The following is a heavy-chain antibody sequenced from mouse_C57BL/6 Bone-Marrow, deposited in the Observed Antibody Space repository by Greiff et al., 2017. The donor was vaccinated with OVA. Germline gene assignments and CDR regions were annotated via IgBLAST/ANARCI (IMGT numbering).Heavy chain of an antibody. CDR1: GYTFTSYW. J-gene: IGHJ3*01. V-gene: IGHV1-50*01. D-gene: IGHD1-1*01. CDR3: ARAGSSCVWFAY. Sequence: QVQLTQPGAELVKPGASVKLSCKASGYTFTSYWMQWVKQRPGQGLEWIGVIDPSDSYTNSNQKFKGKATLTVDKSSSTAYMQRSSLTAEDSAVYDWARAGSSCVWFAYWGRGTLVTVSA. CDR2: IDPSDSYT.